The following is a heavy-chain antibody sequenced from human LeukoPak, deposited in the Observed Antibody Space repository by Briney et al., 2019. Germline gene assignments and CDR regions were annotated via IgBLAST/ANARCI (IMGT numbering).Heavy chain of an antibody. Sequence: GASVKVSCKASGGTFSSYAISWVRLAPGQGLEWMGGIIPIFGTANYAQKFQGRVTITADESTSTAYMELSSLRSEDTAVYYCARIHDSSGYYPYYFDYWGQGTLVTVSS. CDR3: ARIHDSSGYYPYYFDY. J-gene: IGHJ4*02. V-gene: IGHV1-69*13. CDR2: IIPIFGTA. D-gene: IGHD3-22*01. CDR1: GGTFSSYA.